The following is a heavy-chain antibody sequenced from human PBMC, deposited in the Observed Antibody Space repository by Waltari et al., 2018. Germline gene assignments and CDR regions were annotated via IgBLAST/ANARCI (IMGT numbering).Heavy chain of an antibody. D-gene: IGHD5-18*01. V-gene: IGHV5-51*01. CDR1: GYSFTSYW. J-gene: IGHJ6*03. CDR3: ARQVEGYSYGLPYYYYYMDV. Sequence: EVQLVQSGAEVKKPGESLKISCKGSGYSFTSYWIGWVRQMPGKGLGWMGIIHPGDSDTNNSPSCQGQVTISADKSISTAYLQWSSLKASDTAMYYCARQVEGYSYGLPYYYYYMDVWGKGTTVTVSS. CDR2: IHPGDSDT.